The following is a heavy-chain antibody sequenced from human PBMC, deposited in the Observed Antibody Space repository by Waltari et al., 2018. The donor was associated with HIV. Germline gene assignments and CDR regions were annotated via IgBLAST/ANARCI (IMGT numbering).Heavy chain of an antibody. Sequence: QVQLVQSGAEVKKPGASVKVSCKASGYTFTGYYLHWVRQAPGQGLEWMGWINPSSGGTYYAQRFQDRVTLTRDTSISTAYMDLNRMTSDDTAVYYCARLGEDFALSWGQGTLVTVSS. V-gene: IGHV1-2*02. CDR1: GYTFTGYY. D-gene: IGHD3-16*01. J-gene: IGHJ5*02. CDR2: INPSSGGT. CDR3: ARLGEDFALS.